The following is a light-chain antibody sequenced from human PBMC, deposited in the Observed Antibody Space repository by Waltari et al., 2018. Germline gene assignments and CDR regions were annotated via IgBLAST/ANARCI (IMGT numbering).Light chain of an antibody. CDR2: DVS. V-gene: IGLV2-23*02. Sequence: QSALTQPASVSGSPGQSITISCTGTSSDVGGYNYVSWYQQHPGKAPKLMIYDVSKRPSGVSNRVAGAKSGNTASLTISGLQAEDEADYYCCSYAGSSITLVFGGGTKLTVL. J-gene: IGLJ2*01. CDR3: CSYAGSSITLV. CDR1: SSDVGGYNY.